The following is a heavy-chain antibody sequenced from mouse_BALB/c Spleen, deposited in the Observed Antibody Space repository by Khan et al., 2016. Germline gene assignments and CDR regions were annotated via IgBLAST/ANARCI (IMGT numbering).Heavy chain of an antibody. Sequence: FQLQQSGPELVKPGASVKMSCKATGYTFTSYIIHWVKQKPGQGLEWIGYINPYNAGTKYSEKFKDKATLTSDRSSSIAYMELSSLTSEDSAVYYCARDYYGYDFDYWGQGTTLTVSA. D-gene: IGHD2-2*01. CDR2: INPYNAGT. CDR3: ARDYYGYDFDY. J-gene: IGHJ2*01. V-gene: IGHV1S136*01. CDR1: GYTFTSYI.